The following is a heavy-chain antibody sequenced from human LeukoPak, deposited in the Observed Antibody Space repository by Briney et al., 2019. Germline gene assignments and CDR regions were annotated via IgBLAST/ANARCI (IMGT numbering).Heavy chain of an antibody. D-gene: IGHD2-2*01. CDR1: GYTLTELS. V-gene: IGHV1-24*01. CDR2: FDPEDGET. CDR3: ATSADRFVVPAASRGMDV. Sequence: ASVKVSCKVSGYTLTELSMHWVRQAPGKGLEWMGGFDPEDGETIYARRIQGRVTMTEDTSTDTAYMELSSLRSEDTAVYYCATSADRFVVPAASRGMDVWGQGTTVTVSS. J-gene: IGHJ6*02.